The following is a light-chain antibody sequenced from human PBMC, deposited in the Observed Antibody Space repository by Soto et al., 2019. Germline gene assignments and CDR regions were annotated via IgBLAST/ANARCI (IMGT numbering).Light chain of an antibody. CDR2: GVS. Sequence: NVLTQSPGTLSLSPGERATLSCRASQSVTNSFFAWYQQKPGQPPRLLIHGVSSRATGIPDRFSGSGSGTDFTLTISTLQPSDFATYYCQQYNSYPWTFGQGTKV. CDR1: QSVTNSF. J-gene: IGKJ1*01. CDR3: QQYNSYPWT. V-gene: IGKV3-20*01.